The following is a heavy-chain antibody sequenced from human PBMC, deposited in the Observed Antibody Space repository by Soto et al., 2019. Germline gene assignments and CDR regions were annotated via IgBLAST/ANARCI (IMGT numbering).Heavy chain of an antibody. CDR3: ARVNRYYDSSGYHDAFDI. J-gene: IGHJ3*02. D-gene: IGHD3-22*01. CDR1: GYTFTSYA. Sequence: ASVQVSCKASGYTFTSYAMHWVRQAPGQRLEWMGWINAGNGNTKYSQKFQGRVTITRDTSASTAYMELSSLRSEDTAVYYCARVNRYYDSSGYHDAFDIWGQGTMVTVSS. V-gene: IGHV1-3*01. CDR2: INAGNGNT.